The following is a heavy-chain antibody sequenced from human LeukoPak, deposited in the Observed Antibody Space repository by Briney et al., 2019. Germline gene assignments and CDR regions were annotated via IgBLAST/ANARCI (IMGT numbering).Heavy chain of an antibody. J-gene: IGHJ4*02. D-gene: IGHD1-1*01. CDR2: FYPGDSDT. CDR3: ARGPRGGNWNEALDY. V-gene: IGHV5-51*01. Sequence: GESLKISCKASGYSFTTYWIGWVRQMPGKGLEWMGMFYPGDSDTRKSPSFQGHVTLSADKSTTTAFLQWGNLRASDTAMYYCARGPRGGNWNEALDYWGQGTLVTVSS. CDR1: GYSFTTYW.